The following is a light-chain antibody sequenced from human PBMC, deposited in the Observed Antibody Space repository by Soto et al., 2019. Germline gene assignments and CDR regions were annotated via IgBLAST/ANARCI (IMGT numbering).Light chain of an antibody. CDR1: QYIGDF. J-gene: IGKJ1*01. CDR3: QESFFTLGT. Sequence: DIQMTQSPSSLSASVGDRFTITFLASQYIGDFLNWYQQTPGKAPKLLIFGASNLHIGVPSRFSGSGSGTEFTLTINNLQREDFATYYCQESFFTLGTFGRGTKVDIK. CDR2: GAS. V-gene: IGKV1-39*01.